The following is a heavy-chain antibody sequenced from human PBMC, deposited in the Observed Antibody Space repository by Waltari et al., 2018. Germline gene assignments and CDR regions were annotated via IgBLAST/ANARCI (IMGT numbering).Heavy chain of an antibody. Sequence: QVQLQQWGAGLLKPSETLSLPCAVYGGSFSGYYWSWIRQPPGKGLEGIGEINHSGSTNYNPSLKSRVTISVDTSKNQFSLKLSSVTAADTAVYYCARGQYYSSGLWYYYYYYMDVWGKGTTVTVSS. V-gene: IGHV4-34*01. CDR1: GGSFSGYY. D-gene: IGHD6-25*01. CDR2: INHSGST. J-gene: IGHJ6*03. CDR3: ARGQYYSSGLWYYYYYYMDV.